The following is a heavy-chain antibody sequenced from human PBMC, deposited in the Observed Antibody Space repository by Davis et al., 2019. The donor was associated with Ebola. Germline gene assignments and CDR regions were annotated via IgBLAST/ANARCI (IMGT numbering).Heavy chain of an antibody. CDR2: ISWNSGTI. CDR1: GFTFDDYG. D-gene: IGHD3-9*01. V-gene: IGHV3-9*01. CDR3: ARGDILTGYYFDY. Sequence: PGGSLRLSCAASGFTFDDYGMHWVRQAPGKGLEWVSGISWNSGTIGYADSVKGRFTISRDNAKNSLYLQMNSLRAEDTAVYYCARGDILTGYYFDYWGQGTLVTVSS. J-gene: IGHJ4*02.